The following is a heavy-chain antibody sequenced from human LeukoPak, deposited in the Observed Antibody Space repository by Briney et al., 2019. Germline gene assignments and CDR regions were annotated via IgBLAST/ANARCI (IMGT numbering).Heavy chain of an antibody. V-gene: IGHV4-39*01. CDR2: VHYSGST. J-gene: IGHJ5*02. CDR3: ARRSTVAGRGRFDP. CDR1: GGPIRSTSYY. D-gene: IGHD6-19*01. Sequence: SETLSLTCTVSGGPIRSTSYYWGWIRQPPGKGLEWLGSVHYSGSTYDNPSLKSRVTISVDTSKNQFSLKLISVTAADTAVYYCARRSTVAGRGRFDPWGQGTLVTVSS.